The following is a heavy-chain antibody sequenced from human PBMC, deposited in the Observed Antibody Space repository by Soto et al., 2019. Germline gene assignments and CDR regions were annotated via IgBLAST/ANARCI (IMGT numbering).Heavy chain of an antibody. D-gene: IGHD3-10*01. CDR2: INAGNGNT. CDR1: GYTFTSYA. CDR3: ARDPPPLWFGELLYYFDY. J-gene: IGHJ4*02. V-gene: IGHV1-3*01. Sequence: QVPLVQSGAEVKKPGASVKVSCKASGYTFTSYAMHWVRQAPGQRLEWMGWINAGNGNTKYSQKFQGRVTITRDTSASTAYMELSSLRSEDTAVYYCARDPPPLWFGELLYYFDYWGQGTLVTVSS.